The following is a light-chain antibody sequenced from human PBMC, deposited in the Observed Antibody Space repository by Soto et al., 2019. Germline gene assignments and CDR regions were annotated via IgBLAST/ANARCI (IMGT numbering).Light chain of an antibody. J-gene: IGKJ2*01. Sequence: EIVMTQSPATLSMSPGERATLSCRASQSVNSNLAWYQQKPGHSPRLLIYGASTRVTGIPARFSGSGSGTEFTLTISSLQSEDFALHYCQQHNSWPPVFGQGTKLEIK. CDR2: GAS. V-gene: IGKV3-15*01. CDR1: QSVNSN. CDR3: QQHNSWPPV.